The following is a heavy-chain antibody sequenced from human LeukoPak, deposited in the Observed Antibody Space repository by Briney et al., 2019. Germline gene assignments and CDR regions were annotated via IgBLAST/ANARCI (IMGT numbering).Heavy chain of an antibody. Sequence: GGSLRLSCAASGFTFSSYWMHWVRQAPGKGLVWVSRIDSDGSSTSYADSVKGQFTISRDNAKNTEYLQMNSLRAEDTAVYYCARVRSSGWSYFDYWGQGTLVTVSS. J-gene: IGHJ4*02. CDR1: GFTFSSYW. V-gene: IGHV3-74*01. D-gene: IGHD6-19*01. CDR3: ARVRSSGWSYFDY. CDR2: IDSDGSST.